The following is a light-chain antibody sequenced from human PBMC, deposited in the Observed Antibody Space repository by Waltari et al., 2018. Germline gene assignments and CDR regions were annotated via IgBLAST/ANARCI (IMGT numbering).Light chain of an antibody. CDR3: QKYGSTPRP. CDR1: QSITNNN. Sequence: DIVLTQSPGTLSLSPGERASLSCRASQSITNNNLAWYQQTPGQAPRVLIYHASTRANGIPDRFSGSGSGTDFTLTISRLEPEDFAVYYCQKYGSTPRPFGGGTKVEIK. V-gene: IGKV3-20*01. CDR2: HAS. J-gene: IGKJ4*01.